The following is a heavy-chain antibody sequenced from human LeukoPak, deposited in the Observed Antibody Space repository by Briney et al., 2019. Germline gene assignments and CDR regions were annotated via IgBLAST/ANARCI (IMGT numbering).Heavy chain of an antibody. D-gene: IGHD4-17*01. CDR2: ISTSGADA. CDR3: AKGQNGALRDY. Sequence: GGSLRLSCTASGFTFSSYAMVWVRQAPRKGMEWVSAISTSGADASYADPVKGRFTASRDNSKNTLSLQMNSLRADDTALYYCAKGQNGALRDYWGQGTLVTVSS. J-gene: IGHJ4*02. V-gene: IGHV3-23*01. CDR1: GFTFSSYA.